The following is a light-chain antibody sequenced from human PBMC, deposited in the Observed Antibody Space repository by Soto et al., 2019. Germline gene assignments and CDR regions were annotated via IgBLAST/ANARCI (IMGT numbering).Light chain of an antibody. CDR2: DAF. V-gene: IGKV3-11*01. CDR3: QHRSLWPPYT. J-gene: IGKJ2*01. CDR1: QSVGSY. Sequence: EIVLTQYPATLSLSPGERATLSCRASQSVGSYLAWYQQKPGQAPRLLIYDAFNRATGIPARFSGSASGTDVTLTISSLEPEDFAVYYCQHRSLWPPYTFGRGTTLDIK.